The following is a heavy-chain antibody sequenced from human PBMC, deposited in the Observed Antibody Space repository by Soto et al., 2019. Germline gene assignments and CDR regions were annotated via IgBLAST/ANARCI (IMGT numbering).Heavy chain of an antibody. Sequence: QVQLVQSGAEVKKPGSSVKVSCKASGGTFSNYAISWVRQAPGQGLDWMGGIIPICGTANYAQKFQGRVTITAEESTSTAYMELSSLRSEDTAVYYCARDRGPSSGYYPYWFDPWGQGTLVTISS. CDR3: ARDRGPSSGYYPYWFDP. D-gene: IGHD3-22*01. CDR1: GGTFSNYA. CDR2: IIPICGTA. V-gene: IGHV1-69*12. J-gene: IGHJ5*02.